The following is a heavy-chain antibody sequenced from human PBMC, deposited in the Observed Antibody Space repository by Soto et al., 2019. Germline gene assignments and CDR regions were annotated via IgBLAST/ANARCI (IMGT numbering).Heavy chain of an antibody. D-gene: IGHD2-15*01. CDR2: IHYSGATP. Sequence: QVQLVQSGAEVKRPGASVKVSCKASGYTFTNYYMHWVRQAPGQRLEWMGVIHYSGATPTYAQKFKGRLSRAGETSTGTVYVELSSLKSEDTAVYYRACRGPHFATIGSFAYWGKGTLVTVSS. CDR3: ACRGPHFATIGSFAY. V-gene: IGHV1-46*01. CDR1: GYTFTNYY. J-gene: IGHJ4*02.